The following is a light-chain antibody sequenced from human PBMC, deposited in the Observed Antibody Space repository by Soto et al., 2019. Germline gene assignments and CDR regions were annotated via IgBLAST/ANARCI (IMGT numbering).Light chain of an antibody. CDR2: DVS. CDR1: SSDVGGYNY. CDR3: SSYTSSSAPSAV. V-gene: IGLV2-14*01. Sequence: QSVLTQPASVSGSPGQSITISCTGTSSDVGGYNYVSWYQQHPGKAPKLMIYDVSNRPSGVSNRVSGSKSGNTASLTISGLQAEDEADYFCSSYTSSSAPSAVFGGGTQLTVL. J-gene: IGLJ7*01.